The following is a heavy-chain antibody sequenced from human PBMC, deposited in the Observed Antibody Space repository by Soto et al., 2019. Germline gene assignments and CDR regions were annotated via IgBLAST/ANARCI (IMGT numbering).Heavy chain of an antibody. CDR1: GFTFSSYS. J-gene: IGHJ4*02. D-gene: IGHD3-16*01. Sequence: EVQLAESGGGLVQPGGSLRLSCSASGFTFSSYSMNWVRQAPGKGLEWVSYISSSSGTVYYADSVKGRFTISRDNAKKSLYLQVNSLRAEDTAVYDCARGGGARTFDYWGQGTLVTGSS. V-gene: IGHV3-48*01. CDR3: ARGGGARTFDY. CDR2: ISSSSGTV.